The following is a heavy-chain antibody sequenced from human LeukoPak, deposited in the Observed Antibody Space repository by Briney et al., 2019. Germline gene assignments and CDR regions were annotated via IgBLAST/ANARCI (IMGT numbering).Heavy chain of an antibody. CDR3: ARDSISAPFDY. J-gene: IGHJ4*02. CDR1: EFTFRTYS. CDR2: IDSSSAYI. V-gene: IGHV3-21*01. D-gene: IGHD5-24*01. Sequence: GGSLRLSCAASEFTFRTYSMNWVRQAPGKGLEWVSSIDSSSAYIYYADSVKGRFTISRDNAKNSLYLQMNSLRAEDTAVYYCARDSISAPFDYWGQGTLVTVSS.